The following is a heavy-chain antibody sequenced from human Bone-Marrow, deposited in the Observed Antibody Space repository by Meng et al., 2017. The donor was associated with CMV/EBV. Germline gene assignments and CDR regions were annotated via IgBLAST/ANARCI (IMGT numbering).Heavy chain of an antibody. CDR3: TRVLPLYFWSGYYGDY. CDR2: IRSKAYGGTK. D-gene: IGHD3-3*01. V-gene: IGHV3-49*04. Sequence: SLKISRTASGFPFGDFAMSWVRQAPGKGLEWVGCIRSKAYGGTKEYAASVKGRFTISRDDSKSIAYLQMNSLKTEDTAVYYCTRVLPLYFWSGYYGDYWGQGTLVTVSS. CDR1: GFPFGDFA. J-gene: IGHJ4*02.